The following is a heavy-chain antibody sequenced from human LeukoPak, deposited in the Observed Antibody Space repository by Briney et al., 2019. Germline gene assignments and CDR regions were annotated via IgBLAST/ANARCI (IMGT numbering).Heavy chain of an antibody. V-gene: IGHV3-21*04. CDR3: ASLGAGLDAFDI. J-gene: IGHJ3*02. CDR2: ISSSSSYI. Sequence: GGSLRLSCAASGFTFSSYSMNWVRQAPGKGLEWVSSISSSSSYIYYADSVKGRFTISRDNAKNSLYLQMNSLRAEDTAVYYCASLGAGLDAFDIWGQGTMVTVSS. D-gene: IGHD1-26*01. CDR1: GFTFSSYS.